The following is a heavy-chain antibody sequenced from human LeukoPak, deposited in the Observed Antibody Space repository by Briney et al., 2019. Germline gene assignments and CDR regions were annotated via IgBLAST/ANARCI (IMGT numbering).Heavy chain of an antibody. CDR1: GFTLNNYA. Sequence: GGSLRLSCAASGFTLNNYAMNWVRQAPGKGLEWVSVITSSGSTYADSVKGRFTISRDNSKNTLYLQMNSLRAEDTAIYYCAKDLYGDYDFDCWGRGTLVIVSS. CDR3: AKDLYGDYDFDC. J-gene: IGHJ4*02. D-gene: IGHD4-17*01. CDR2: ITSSGST. V-gene: IGHV3-23*01.